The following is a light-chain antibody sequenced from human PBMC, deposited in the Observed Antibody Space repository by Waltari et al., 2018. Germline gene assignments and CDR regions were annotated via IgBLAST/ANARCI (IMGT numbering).Light chain of an antibody. CDR3: LQALQVPAT. J-gene: IGKJ3*01. V-gene: IGKV2-28*01. CDR1: QNLLGSNGYNY. CDR2: LGS. Sequence: DIVMTQSPLSLPVTLGEPASISCRSSQNLLGSNGYNYLDWYVQKPGQSPQVLIYLGSNRASGVPERISGSGSGTDFTLKISRVEADDVGIYYCLQALQVPATFGPGTRVEIK.